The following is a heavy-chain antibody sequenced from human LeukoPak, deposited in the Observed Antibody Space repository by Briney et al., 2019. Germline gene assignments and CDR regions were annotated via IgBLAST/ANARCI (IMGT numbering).Heavy chain of an antibody. CDR2: IYYSGST. CDR3: ARPLGYYYDCSGFGFFDY. CDR1: GGSISSSSYY. D-gene: IGHD3-22*01. V-gene: IGHV4-39*07. Sequence: PSETLSLTCTVSGGSISSSSYYWGWIRQPPGKGLEWIGSIYYSGSTYYNPSLKSRVTISVDTSKNQFSLKLSPVTAADTARYYCARPLGYYYDCSGFGFFDYWGQGALVTVSS. J-gene: IGHJ4*02.